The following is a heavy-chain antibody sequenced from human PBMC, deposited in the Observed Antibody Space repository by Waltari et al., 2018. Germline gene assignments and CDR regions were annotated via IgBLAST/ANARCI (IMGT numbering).Heavy chain of an antibody. CDR3: AKWNDAGRFFDS. Sequence: QVQLQESGPGLGRPSAARSLTCSVSVDPSQNYFWHCVRQSPVKGLEWIGFGRGTGITKYSPSFQSRAAISVDRAINQIYLKMASVTAADTAVYYCAKWNDAGRFFDSWGQGTLVTVSS. D-gene: IGHD1-1*01. J-gene: IGHJ4*02. CDR1: VDPSQNYF. CDR2: GRGTGIT. V-gene: IGHV4-59*01.